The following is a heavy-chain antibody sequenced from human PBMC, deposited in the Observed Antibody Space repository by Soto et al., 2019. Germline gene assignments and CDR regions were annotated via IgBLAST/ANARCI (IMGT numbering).Heavy chain of an antibody. CDR3: AREGYCSGGSCYLGPFDI. Sequence: SLRLSCAASGFTFSSYSMNWVRQAPGKGLEWVSYISSGSTTIYYADSVKGRFTISRDNAKNSLYLQMNSLRAEDTAVYYCAREGYCSGGSCYLGPFDIWGQGTMVTVSS. D-gene: IGHD2-15*01. J-gene: IGHJ3*02. V-gene: IGHV3-48*01. CDR1: GFTFSSYS. CDR2: ISSGSTTI.